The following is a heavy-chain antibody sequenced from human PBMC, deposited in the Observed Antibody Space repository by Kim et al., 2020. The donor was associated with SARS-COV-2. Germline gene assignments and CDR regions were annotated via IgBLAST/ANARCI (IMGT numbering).Heavy chain of an antibody. CDR3: ARERAAAGGWFDP. V-gene: IGHV4-31*02. Sequence: NHALKSRVTISVDTSKNQFSLKLSSVTAADTAVYYCARERAAAGGWFDPWGQGTLVTVSS. J-gene: IGHJ5*02. D-gene: IGHD6-13*01.